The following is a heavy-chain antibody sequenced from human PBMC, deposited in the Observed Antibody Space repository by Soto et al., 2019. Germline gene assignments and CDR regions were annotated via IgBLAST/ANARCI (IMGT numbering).Heavy chain of an antibody. CDR2: INPNSGGT. CDR3: ARDRIAARPGSDY. V-gene: IGHV1-2*02. Sequence: ASVKVSCKASGYTFTGYYMHWVRQAPGQGLEWMGWINPNSGGTNYAQKFQGRVTMTRDTSISTAYMELSRLRSDDTAVYCCARDRIAARPGSDYWGQGTLVTVSS. D-gene: IGHD6-6*01. J-gene: IGHJ4*02. CDR1: GYTFTGYY.